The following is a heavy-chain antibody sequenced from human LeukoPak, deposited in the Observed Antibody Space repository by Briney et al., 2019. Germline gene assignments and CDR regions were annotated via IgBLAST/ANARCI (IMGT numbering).Heavy chain of an antibody. D-gene: IGHD4-17*01. J-gene: IGHJ6*02. CDR1: GFTFSSYA. V-gene: IGHV3-23*01. CDR3: AKDTSGSRLRQYYYYYGMDV. Sequence: GGSLRLSCAASGFTFSSYAMSWVRQAPGKGLEWVSAISGSGGSTYYADSVKGRFTISRDNSKNTLYLQMNSLRAEDTAVYYCAKDTSGSRLRQYYYYYGMDVWGQGTTVTVSS. CDR2: ISGSGGST.